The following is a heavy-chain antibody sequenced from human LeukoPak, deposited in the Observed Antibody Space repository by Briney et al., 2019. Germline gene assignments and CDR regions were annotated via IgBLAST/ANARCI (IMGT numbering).Heavy chain of an antibody. J-gene: IGHJ4*02. CDR3: ARGVYCSLDY. D-gene: IGHD2-15*01. Sequence: GGSLRLSCAISGFIFNTNGMNWVRQSPGKGLEWLATIAGGDESTYYADSVKGRFAISRDNSKNTVFLHMNSLRVEDTAVYYCARGVYCSLDYWGQGTPVTVSS. V-gene: IGHV3-23*01. CDR1: GFIFNTNG. CDR2: IAGGDEST.